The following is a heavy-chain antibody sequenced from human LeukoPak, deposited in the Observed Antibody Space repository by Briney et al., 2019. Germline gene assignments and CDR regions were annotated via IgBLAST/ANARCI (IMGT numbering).Heavy chain of an antibody. CDR1: GVTLSPYG. CDR3: ARKVLSGCRYFDY. D-gene: IGHD3-3*01. CDR2: ITSSASTI. V-gene: IGHV3-48*04. J-gene: IGHJ4*02. Sequence: PGGSLRLLCAASGVTLSPYGMHWVRQAPGKGLEWVSYITSSASTIYYAESVKGRFTISRDNAKNSLFLQMNSLRAEDTAVYYCARKVLSGCRYFDYWGQRPLLTVSS.